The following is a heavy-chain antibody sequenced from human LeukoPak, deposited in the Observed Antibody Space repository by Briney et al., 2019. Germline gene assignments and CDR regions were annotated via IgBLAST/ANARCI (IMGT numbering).Heavy chain of an antibody. CDR2: IYNSGTT. J-gene: IGHJ5*02. CDR3: ARDRKPPNWFDP. CDR1: GASIRNSSFY. V-gene: IGHV4-39*02. Sequence: SETLSLTCAVSGASIRNSSFYWGWIRQPPGKGLEWIASIYNSGTTYYNPSIKSRITIFVDTSKNQVSLKLRSVTAADTAVYYCARDRKPPNWFDPWGQGTLVTVSS.